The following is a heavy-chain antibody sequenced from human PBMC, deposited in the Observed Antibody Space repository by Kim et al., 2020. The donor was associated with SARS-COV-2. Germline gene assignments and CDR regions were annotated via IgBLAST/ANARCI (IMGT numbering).Heavy chain of an antibody. V-gene: IGHV4-34*01. Sequence: YNPALKRRVTISEDTSKSQFSLKVNSVTVADTAVYYWARETSRGDDAFDIWGHGTMVTVSS. D-gene: IGHD3-10*01. CDR3: ARETSRGDDAFDI. J-gene: IGHJ3*02.